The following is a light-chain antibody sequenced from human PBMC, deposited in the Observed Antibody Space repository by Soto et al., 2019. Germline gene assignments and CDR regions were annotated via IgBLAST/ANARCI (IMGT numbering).Light chain of an antibody. J-gene: IGKJ1*01. CDR1: QGISNF. Sequence: TQITQARSSLPASVGHIFTIRCRASQGISNFLGWYQQKPGKVPKLLIYAASTLQWGVPSRFSGSGSGTDFTLTISSLQPEDVATYYCQKDNSAPWTFGQGTKVDIK. V-gene: IGKV1-27*01. CDR2: AAS. CDR3: QKDNSAPWT.